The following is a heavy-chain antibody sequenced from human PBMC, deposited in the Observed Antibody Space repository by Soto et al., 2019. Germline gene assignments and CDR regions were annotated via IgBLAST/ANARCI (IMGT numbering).Heavy chain of an antibody. D-gene: IGHD3-16*01. CDR2: IIPIFGTV. Sequence: QVQLVQSGAEVKMPGSSVNISCKASGGTFNNSAISWMRQAPGRGLEWMGGIIPIFGTVVYAQKLQGRVTIAADKSTRMAYMGLSSLRSEDTAVYYCARFDPLGELLWFDPWGQGTLVTVSS. J-gene: IGHJ5*02. CDR3: ARFDPLGELLWFDP. CDR1: GGTFNNSA. V-gene: IGHV1-69*06.